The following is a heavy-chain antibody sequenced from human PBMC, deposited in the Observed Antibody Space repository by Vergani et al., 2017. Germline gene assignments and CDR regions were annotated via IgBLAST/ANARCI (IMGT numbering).Heavy chain of an antibody. CDR2: MNPNSGNT. CDR1: GYTFTGYY. V-gene: IGHV1-8*02. J-gene: IGHJ6*03. D-gene: IGHD3-3*01. Sequence: QVQLVQSGAEVKKPGASVKVSCKASGYTFTGYYMHWVRQATGQGLEWMGWMNPNSGNTGYAQKFQGRVTMTRNTSISTAYMELSSLRSEDTAVYYCARGPTIFGVVITSYYYYYYYMDVWGKGTTVTVSS. CDR3: ARGPTIFGVVITSYYYYYYYMDV.